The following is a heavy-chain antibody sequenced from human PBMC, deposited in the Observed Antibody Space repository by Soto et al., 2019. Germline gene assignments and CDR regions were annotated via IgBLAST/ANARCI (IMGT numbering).Heavy chain of an antibody. CDR3: VKDGGGVLRYFDWLLPFDY. J-gene: IGHJ4*02. Sequence: QPGGSLRLSCSASGFTFSSYAMHWVRQAPGKGPEYVSAISSNGGSTYYADSVKGRFTISRDDSKNTLYLQMSSLRAEDTAVYYCVKDGGGVLRYFDWLLPFDYWGQGTLVTVSS. CDR1: GFTFSSYA. V-gene: IGHV3-64D*06. CDR2: ISSNGGST. D-gene: IGHD3-9*01.